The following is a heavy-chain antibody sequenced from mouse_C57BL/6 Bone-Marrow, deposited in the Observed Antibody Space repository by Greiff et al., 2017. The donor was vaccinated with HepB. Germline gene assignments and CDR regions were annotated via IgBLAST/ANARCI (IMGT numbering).Heavy chain of an antibody. V-gene: IGHV1-5*01. J-gene: IGHJ4*01. CDR3: TREKALYSNYDYAMDY. D-gene: IGHD2-5*01. Sequence: EVQLQQSGTVLARPGASVKMSCKTSGYTFTSYWMHWVKQRPGQGLEWIGAIYPGNSDTSYNQKFKGKAKLTAVTSASTAYMELSSLTNEDSAVYYCTREKALYSNYDYAMDYWGQGTSVTVSS. CDR1: GYTFTSYW. CDR2: IYPGNSDT.